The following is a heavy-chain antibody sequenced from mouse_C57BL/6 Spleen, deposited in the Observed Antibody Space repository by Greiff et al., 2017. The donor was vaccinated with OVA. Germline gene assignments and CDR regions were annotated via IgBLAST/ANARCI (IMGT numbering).Heavy chain of an antibody. D-gene: IGHD4-1*01. V-gene: IGHV1-66*01. CDR1: GYSFTSYY. CDR3: ARGGTGRGYYAMDY. J-gene: IGHJ4*01. CDR2: IYPGSGNT. Sequence: VMLVESGPELVKPGASVKISCKASGYSFTSYYIHWVKQRPGQGLEWIGWIYPGSGNTKYNEKFKGKATLTADTSSSTAYMQLSSLTSEDSAVYYCARGGTGRGYYAMDYWGQGTSVTVSS.